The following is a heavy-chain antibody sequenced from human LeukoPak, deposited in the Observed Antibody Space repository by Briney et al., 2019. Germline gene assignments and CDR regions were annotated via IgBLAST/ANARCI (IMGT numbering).Heavy chain of an antibody. D-gene: IGHD3-22*01. V-gene: IGHV4-59*08. J-gene: IGHJ4*02. CDR3: AGSRSGYYKTALDY. Sequence: SETLSLTCTVSGGSISSYYWSWIRRPPGKGLEWIGYIYYSGSTNYNPSLKSRVTISVDTSKNQFSLKLSSVTAADTAVYYCAGSRSGYYKTALDYWGQGTLVTVSS. CDR2: IYYSGST. CDR1: GGSISSYY.